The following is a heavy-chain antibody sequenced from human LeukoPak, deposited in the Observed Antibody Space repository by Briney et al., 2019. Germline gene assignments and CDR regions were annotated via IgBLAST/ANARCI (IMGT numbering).Heavy chain of an antibody. CDR1: GYSISSGYY. Sequence: PSETLSLTRTVSGYSISSGYYWGWIRQPPGKGLEWIGSIYHSGSTYYNPSLKSRVTISVDTSKNQFSLKLSSVTAADTAVYYCARGAAATYWGQGTLVTVSS. D-gene: IGHD6-13*01. CDR3: ARGAAATY. CDR2: IYHSGST. V-gene: IGHV4-38-2*02. J-gene: IGHJ4*02.